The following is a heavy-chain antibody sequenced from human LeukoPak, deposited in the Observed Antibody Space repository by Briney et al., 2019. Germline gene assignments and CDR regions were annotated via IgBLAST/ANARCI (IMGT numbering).Heavy chain of an antibody. CDR1: GYSFTSYW. J-gene: IGHJ6*03. D-gene: IGHD3-10*01. CDR2: IYPGDSDT. Sequence: PGESLKISCKGSGYSFTSYWIGWVRQMPGKGLEWMGIIYPGDSDTRYSPSFQGQVTISADKSISTAYLQWSSLKASDTAMYYCARTSFEFNYYYYYYMDVWGKGTTVTVSS. CDR3: ARTSFEFNYYYYYYMDV. V-gene: IGHV5-51*01.